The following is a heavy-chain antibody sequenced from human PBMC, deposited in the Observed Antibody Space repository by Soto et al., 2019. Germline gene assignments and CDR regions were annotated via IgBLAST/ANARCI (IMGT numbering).Heavy chain of an antibody. V-gene: IGHV3-21*01. CDR2: ISFSSTYI. J-gene: IGHJ4*02. CDR1: GFPFDRFY. Sequence: EVNLVESGGGLVKPGGSLRLSCAASGFPFDRFYMTWLRQSPRKGLEWVASISFSSTYIYYGDSVRGRFTISRDNAKNSLFLQMNSLRDEDTAVYYCARDRTGQTGNDYWGQGTLVTVSS. CDR3: ARDRTGQTGNDY.